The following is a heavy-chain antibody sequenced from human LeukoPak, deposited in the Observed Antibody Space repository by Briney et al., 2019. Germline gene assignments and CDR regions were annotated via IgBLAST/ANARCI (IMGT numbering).Heavy chain of an antibody. CDR1: GGSFSGYY. CDR3: ARIGRIVEVPAASYYYYYYYYMDV. Sequence: SETLSLTCAVYGGSFSGYYWSWIHQPPGKGLEWIGEINHSGSTNYNPSLKSRVTISVDTSKNQFSLKLSSVTAADTAVYYCARIGRIVEVPAASYYYYYYYYMDVWGKGTTVTVSS. J-gene: IGHJ6*03. CDR2: INHSGST. V-gene: IGHV4-34*01. D-gene: IGHD2-2*01.